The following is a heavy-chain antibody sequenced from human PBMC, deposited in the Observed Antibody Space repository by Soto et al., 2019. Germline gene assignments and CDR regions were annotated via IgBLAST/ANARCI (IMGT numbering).Heavy chain of an antibody. Sequence: SETLSLTCTVSGGSISSYYWSWIRQPAGKGLQWIGRIYTSGSTNYNPSLKSRVTMSVDTSKNQFSLKLSSVTAADTAVYYCARACSSTSCYDVFDSWGQGTLVTVSS. CDR2: IYTSGST. J-gene: IGHJ4*02. D-gene: IGHD2-2*01. V-gene: IGHV4-4*07. CDR3: ARACSSTSCYDVFDS. CDR1: GGSISSYY.